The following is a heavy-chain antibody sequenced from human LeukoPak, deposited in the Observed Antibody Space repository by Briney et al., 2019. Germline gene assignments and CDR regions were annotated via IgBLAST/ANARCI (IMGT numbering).Heavy chain of an antibody. CDR2: INHSGST. CDR3: ARGHSYYYYGMDV. J-gene: IGHJ6*02. CDR1: GASFSGYY. V-gene: IGHV4-34*01. D-gene: IGHD1-26*01. Sequence: SETLSLTCAVYGASFSGYYWSWIRQPPGKGLEWIGEINHSGSTNYNPSLKSRVTISVDTSKNQFSLKLSSVTAADTAVYYCARGHSYYYYGMDVWGQGTTVTVSS.